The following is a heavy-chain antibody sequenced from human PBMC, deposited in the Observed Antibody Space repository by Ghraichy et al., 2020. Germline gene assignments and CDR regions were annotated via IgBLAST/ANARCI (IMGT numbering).Heavy chain of an antibody. CDR2: IYYSGST. D-gene: IGHD4-23*01. CDR1: GGSISSYY. J-gene: IGHJ4*02. Sequence: SETLSLTCTVSGGSISSYYWSWIRQPPEKGLEWIGYIYYSGSTNYNPSLKSRVTISVDTSKNQFSLKLSSVTAADTAVYYCARVPLMTTVVMSDLVAYFDYWGQGTLVTVSS. CDR3: ARVPLMTTVVMSDLVAYFDY. V-gene: IGHV4-59*01.